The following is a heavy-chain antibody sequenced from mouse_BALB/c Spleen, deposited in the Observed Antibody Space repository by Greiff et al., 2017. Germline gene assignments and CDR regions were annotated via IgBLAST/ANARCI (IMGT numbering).Heavy chain of an antibody. V-gene: IGHV1-69*02. Sequence: QVQLKQPGAELVRPGASVKLSCKASGYTFTSYWINWVKQRPGQGLEWIGNIYPSDSYTNYNQKFKDKATLTVDKSSSTAYMQLSSPTSEDSAVYYCTREDYGSSSGFDYWGQGTTLTVSS. CDR3: TREDYGSSSGFDY. CDR2: IYPSDSYT. J-gene: IGHJ2*01. CDR1: GYTFTSYW. D-gene: IGHD1-1*01.